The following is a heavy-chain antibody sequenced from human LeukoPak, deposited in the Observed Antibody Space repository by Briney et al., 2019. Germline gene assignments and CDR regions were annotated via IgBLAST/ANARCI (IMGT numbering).Heavy chain of an antibody. CDR1: GYTFTSYG. J-gene: IGHJ4*02. D-gene: IGHD3-3*01. V-gene: IGHV1-18*01. CDR2: ISAYKGNT. Sequence: EASVKVSCKASGYTFTSYGISWVRQAPGQGLEWLGWISAYKGNTNYAQKLQGRVTMTTDTSTSTAYMELRSLRSDDTAVYYCARRGVGGTDDYYFDYWGQGTLVTVSS. CDR3: ARRGVGGTDDYYFDY.